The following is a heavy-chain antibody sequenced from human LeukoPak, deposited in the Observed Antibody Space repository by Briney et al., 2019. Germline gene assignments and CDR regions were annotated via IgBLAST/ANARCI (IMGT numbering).Heavy chain of an antibody. V-gene: IGHV4-38-2*02. Sequence: SETLSLTCTVSGYSISSGYYWGWIRQPPGKGLEWIGSIYHSGSTYYNPSVKSRVTISRDMSKNQFSLSLNSVTAADTAVYYCVRVKSGSISDSWGQGTLVTVSS. J-gene: IGHJ4*02. CDR3: VRVKSGSISDS. CDR2: IYHSGST. CDR1: GYSISSGYY. D-gene: IGHD1-26*01.